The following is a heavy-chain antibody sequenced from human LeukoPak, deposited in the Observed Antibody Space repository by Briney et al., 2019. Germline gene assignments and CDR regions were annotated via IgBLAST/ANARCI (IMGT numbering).Heavy chain of an antibody. CDR2: IKQDGSEK. J-gene: IGHJ5*02. V-gene: IGHV3-7*01. CDR1: GFTFSSYW. D-gene: IGHD2-2*01. Sequence: QPGGSLRLSCAASGFTFSSYWMSWVRQAPGKGLEWVANIKQDGSEKYYVDSVKGRFTISRDNAKNSLYLQMNSLRAEDTAVYYCARGYIVVVPRGRSWFDPWGQGTLVTVSS. CDR3: ARGYIVVVPRGRSWFDP.